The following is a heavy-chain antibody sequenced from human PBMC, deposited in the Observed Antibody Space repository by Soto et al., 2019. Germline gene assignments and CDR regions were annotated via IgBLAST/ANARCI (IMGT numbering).Heavy chain of an antibody. V-gene: IGHV1-46*01. D-gene: IGHD3-22*01. Sequence: ASLKFSFKSYGNSFTTYYMHWVRQAPGQGLEWMGIINPSGGRTTYAQKFQGRVTMTRDTSTSTFHMELSSLTSEDTAVYYCAGLYHYDSSGYYDYWGQGTLVTVSS. CDR2: INPSGGRT. CDR3: AGLYHYDSSGYYDY. CDR1: GNSFTTYY. J-gene: IGHJ4*02.